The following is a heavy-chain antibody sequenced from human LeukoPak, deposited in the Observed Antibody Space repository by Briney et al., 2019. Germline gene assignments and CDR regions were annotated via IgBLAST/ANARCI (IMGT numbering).Heavy chain of an antibody. D-gene: IGHD3-9*01. CDR3: ARDLVLTGYYRDNWFDP. CDR2: IYYSGST. V-gene: IGHV4-39*07. Sequence: PSETLSLTCTVSGGSISSSSYYWGWVRQPPGKGLEWIGSIYYSGSTYYNPSLKSRVTISVDTSKNQFSLKLSSVTAADTAVYYCARDLVLTGYYRDNWFDPWGQGTLVTVSS. CDR1: GGSISSSSYY. J-gene: IGHJ5*02.